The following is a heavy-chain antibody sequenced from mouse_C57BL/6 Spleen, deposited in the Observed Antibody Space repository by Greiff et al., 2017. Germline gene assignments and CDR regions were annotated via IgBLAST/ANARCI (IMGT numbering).Heavy chain of an antibody. Sequence: EVKLVESGGGLVKPGGSLKLSCAASGFTFSSYTMSWVRQTPEKRLEWVATISGGGGNTYYPDSVKGRFTISRDNAKNTLYLQMSSLRSEDTALYYCARGDSYYDYDGGFAYWGQGTLVTVSA. V-gene: IGHV5-9*01. CDR2: ISGGGGNT. D-gene: IGHD2-4*01. CDR3: ARGDSYYDYDGGFAY. CDR1: GFTFSSYT. J-gene: IGHJ3*01.